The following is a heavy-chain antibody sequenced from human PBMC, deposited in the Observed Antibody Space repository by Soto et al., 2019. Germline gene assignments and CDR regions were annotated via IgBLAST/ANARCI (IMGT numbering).Heavy chain of an antibody. Sequence: QVQLVQSGAEVKKPGSSVNVSCKASGGTFSSYAISWVRQAPGQGLEWMGGIIPIYGTTNYAQKFQGRVTITADESTSTADMELSSLRSEDAAVYYCAPYPRGRGYFYGMDVWGPGSTVTVSS. D-gene: IGHD1-26*01. J-gene: IGHJ6*02. CDR2: IIPIYGTT. CDR1: GGTFSSYA. CDR3: APYPRGRGYFYGMDV. V-gene: IGHV1-69*12.